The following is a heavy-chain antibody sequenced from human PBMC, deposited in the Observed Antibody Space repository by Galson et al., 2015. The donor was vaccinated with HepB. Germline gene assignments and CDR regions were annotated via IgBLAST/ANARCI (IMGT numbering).Heavy chain of an antibody. Sequence: SCKASGYTFTSNGITWVRQAPGQGLEWMGWISPNSGNTNYAQKLRGRVTMTTDTFTSTAYVELRSLKSDDTAVYYCARGGMGGMDVWGQGTTATVSS. J-gene: IGHJ6*02. V-gene: IGHV1-18*04. CDR3: ARGGMGGMDV. D-gene: IGHD3-16*01. CDR1: GYTFTSNG. CDR2: ISPNSGNT.